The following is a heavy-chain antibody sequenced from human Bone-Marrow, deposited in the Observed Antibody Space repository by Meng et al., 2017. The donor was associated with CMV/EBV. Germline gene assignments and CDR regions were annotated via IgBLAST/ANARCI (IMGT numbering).Heavy chain of an antibody. J-gene: IGHJ4*02. Sequence: ASAKVSCKASGYTFTGYYIHWVRQAPGQGLEWMGWINPNSGGTNYAQKFQGRVTMTRDTSISAAYMELSRLGSDDTAVYYCARDGGGSYYWGQGTLVTVSS. D-gene: IGHD1-26*01. CDR3: ARDGGGSYY. CDR2: INPNSGGT. CDR1: GYTFTGYY. V-gene: IGHV1-2*02.